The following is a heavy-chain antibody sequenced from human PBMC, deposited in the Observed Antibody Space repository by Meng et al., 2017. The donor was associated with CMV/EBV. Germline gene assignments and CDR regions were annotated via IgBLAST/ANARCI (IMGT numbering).Heavy chain of an antibody. CDR2: IYTSGST. CDR3: ARGSYYRYVIDY. V-gene: IGHV4-4*07. D-gene: IGHD2-21*01. J-gene: IGHJ4*02. CDR1: GGSICSAS. Sequence: VHLKESVPRRLKALETLTSTCTVSGGSICSASWSWIRQPAGKGLEWIGRIYTSGSTNYNPSLKSRVTMSVDTSKNQFSLKLSSVTAADTAVYYCARGSYYRYVIDYWGQGTLVTVSS.